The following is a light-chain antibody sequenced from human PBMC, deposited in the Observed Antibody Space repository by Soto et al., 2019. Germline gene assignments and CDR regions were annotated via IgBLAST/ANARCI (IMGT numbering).Light chain of an antibody. CDR3: QQRVSGPWT. CDR1: QSVAKY. J-gene: IGKJ1*01. CDR2: ETS. V-gene: IGKV3-11*01. Sequence: EIVLTQSPATLSLSPGDGATLSCRTSQSVAKYLVWYQQKPGQSPRLLIYETSERASGVPARFSGSGSGTDFTLTISSLEPEDFASYYCQQRVSGPWTFGQGTRVEF.